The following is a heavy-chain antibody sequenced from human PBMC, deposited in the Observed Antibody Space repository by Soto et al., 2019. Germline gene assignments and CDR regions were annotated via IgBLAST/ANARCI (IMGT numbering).Heavy chain of an antibody. J-gene: IGHJ3*02. V-gene: IGHV1-8*01. CDR1: FTSYD. Sequence: FTSYDFNWVRQAPGQGLEWMGWVNPNSGNTDYAQKFQGRVTMTRNTSIRTAYMELSSLRSEDTAVYYCARASYLDPAFDIWGQGTMVTVSS. CDR3: ARASYLDPAFDI. D-gene: IGHD2-2*03. CDR2: VNPNSGNT.